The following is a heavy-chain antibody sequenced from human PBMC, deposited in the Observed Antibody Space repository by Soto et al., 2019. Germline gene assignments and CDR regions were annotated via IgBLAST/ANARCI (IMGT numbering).Heavy chain of an antibody. J-gene: IGHJ1*01. CDR3: ARIYYYDSSGYYSPFQH. CDR1: GFTFSSYS. D-gene: IGHD3-22*01. V-gene: IGHV3-21*01. Sequence: GGSLRLSCAASGFTFSSYSMNWVRQAPGKGLEWVSSISSSSSYIYYADSVKGRFTISRDNAKNSLYLQMNSLRAEDTAVDYCARIYYYDSSGYYSPFQHWGQGTLVTVS. CDR2: ISSSSSYI.